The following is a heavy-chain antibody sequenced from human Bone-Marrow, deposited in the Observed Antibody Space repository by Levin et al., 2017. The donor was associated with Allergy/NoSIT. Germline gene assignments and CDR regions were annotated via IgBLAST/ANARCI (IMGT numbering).Heavy chain of an antibody. CDR1: GFTVSSYY. Sequence: GGSLRLSCAASGFTVSSYYMSWVRQAPGKGLEWVSVIYSGSTTFHADSVKGRFTISGDNSKNTLYLQMRSLRAEDTAVYYCARGPYNWGVAFDSWGQGTMVTVSS. CDR2: IYSGSTT. V-gene: IGHV3-66*01. CDR3: ARGPYNWGVAFDS. J-gene: IGHJ3*02. D-gene: IGHD1-20*01.